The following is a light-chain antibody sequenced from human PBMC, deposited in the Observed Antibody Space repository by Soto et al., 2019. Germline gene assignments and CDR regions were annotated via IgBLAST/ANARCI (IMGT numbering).Light chain of an antibody. CDR3: QSYASSHVV. Sequence: QSVLTQPPSVSGAPGQRVTISCTGSSSNIGAGYDVYWYQQLPGTAPKLLIYGNSNRPSGVPDRFSGSKSGTSDSLAITGLQAEDEADYYCQSYASSHVVFGGGTQLTVL. V-gene: IGLV1-40*01. CDR2: GNS. CDR1: SSNIGAGYD. J-gene: IGLJ2*01.